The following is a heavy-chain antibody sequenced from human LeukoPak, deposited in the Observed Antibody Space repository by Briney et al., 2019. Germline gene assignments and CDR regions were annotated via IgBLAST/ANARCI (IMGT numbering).Heavy chain of an antibody. CDR3: ARGSSVVALD. V-gene: IGHV3-30*03. CDR1: GFTFITYG. J-gene: IGHJ4*02. Sequence: GGSLRLSCAASGFTFITYGMHWVRQAPGKGLEWVAVISYDGSNKYYADSVKGRFTISRDNAKNTLYLQMNSLRAEDTAVYYCARGSSVVALDWGQGTLVTVSS. D-gene: IGHD2-15*01. CDR2: ISYDGSNK.